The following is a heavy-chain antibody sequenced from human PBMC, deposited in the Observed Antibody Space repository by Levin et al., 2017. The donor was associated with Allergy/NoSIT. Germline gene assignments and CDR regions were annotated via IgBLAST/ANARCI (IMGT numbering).Heavy chain of an antibody. Sequence: SGGSLRLSCAASGFSFSTYAMHWVRQTPGKGLEWLAVISFDGTYKYYLDSVKGRFTISRDNSKSTLDLQMNSLIPEDTGIYYCAKDGGGLLWIGEILDAFDIWGQGTMVTVSP. CDR1: GFSFSTYA. D-gene: IGHD3-10*01. J-gene: IGHJ3*02. V-gene: IGHV3-30*18. CDR2: ISFDGTYK. CDR3: AKDGGGLLWIGEILDAFDI.